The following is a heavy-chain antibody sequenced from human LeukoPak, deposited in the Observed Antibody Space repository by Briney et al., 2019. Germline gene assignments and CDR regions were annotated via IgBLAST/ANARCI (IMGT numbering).Heavy chain of an antibody. D-gene: IGHD2-21*02. CDR2: ISGSGGST. V-gene: IGHV3-23*01. CDR3: ARGLSDSPPSFDY. CDR1: GFTFSSYA. Sequence: GGSLRLSCAASGFTFSSYAMSWVRQAPGKGLEWVSAISGSGGSTYYADSVKGRFTISRDNSKNTVYLQMNSLRPEDTAMYFCARGLSDSPPSFDYWGQGTLVAVSS. J-gene: IGHJ4*02.